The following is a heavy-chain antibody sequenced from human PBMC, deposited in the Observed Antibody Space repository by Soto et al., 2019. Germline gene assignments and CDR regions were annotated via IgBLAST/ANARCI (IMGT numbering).Heavy chain of an antibody. CDR1: GYTFTSYG. CDR3: AGQNSPRYSYGPDAFDI. D-gene: IGHD5-18*01. J-gene: IGHJ3*02. CDR2: ISAYNGNT. Sequence: GASVKVSCKASGYTFTSYGISWVRQAPGQGLEWMGWISAYNGNTNYAQKLQGRVTMTTDTSTSTAYMELRSLRSDDTAVYYCAGQNSPRYSYGPDAFDIWGQGTMVTVSS. V-gene: IGHV1-18*01.